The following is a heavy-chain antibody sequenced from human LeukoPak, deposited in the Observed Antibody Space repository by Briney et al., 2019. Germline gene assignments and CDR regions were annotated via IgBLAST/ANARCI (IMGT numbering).Heavy chain of an antibody. CDR2: ISSNGGTT. V-gene: IGHV3-64*01. D-gene: IGHD5-24*01. CDR1: GFTFSSYA. J-gene: IGHJ5*02. CDR3: VRSRDGYNYGWFDP. Sequence: GGSLRLSCAASGFTFSSYAMHWVRQAPGKGLEYVSGISSNGGTTYYANSVKGRFSISRDNSKNTLYLQMGSLRAEDMAVHYCVRSRDGYNYGWFDPWGQGTLIAVSS.